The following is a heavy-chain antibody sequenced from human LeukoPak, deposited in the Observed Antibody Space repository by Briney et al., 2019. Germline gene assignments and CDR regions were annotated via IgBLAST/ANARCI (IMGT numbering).Heavy chain of an antibody. D-gene: IGHD5-24*01. CDR1: GFTFRTYA. CDR2: ISGSGNGT. J-gene: IGHJ4*02. CDR3: ARRTMSAFDS. V-gene: IGHV3-23*01. Sequence: GGSLRLSRTASGFTFRTYAMNWVRQAPGKGLEWLSGISGSGNGTYYADSVKGRFTISRDNSKNMVYLQMNSLTVEDAATYYCARRTMSAFDSWGQGTLLIVSS.